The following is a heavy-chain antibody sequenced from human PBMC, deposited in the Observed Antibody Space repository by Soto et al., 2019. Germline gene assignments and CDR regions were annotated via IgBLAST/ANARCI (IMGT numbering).Heavy chain of an antibody. CDR3: AKRRGAGGHFDY. V-gene: IGHV3-23*01. J-gene: IGHJ4*02. CDR2: VSIGGST. CDR1: GFTFSSYA. D-gene: IGHD2-15*01. Sequence: GGSLRLSCAASGFTFSSYAMGWVRQGPGKGLEWVAVVSIGGSTHYADSVRGRFTISRDNSKNTLSLQMNSLTAEDTAVYFCAKRRGAGGHFDYWGQGALVTAPQ.